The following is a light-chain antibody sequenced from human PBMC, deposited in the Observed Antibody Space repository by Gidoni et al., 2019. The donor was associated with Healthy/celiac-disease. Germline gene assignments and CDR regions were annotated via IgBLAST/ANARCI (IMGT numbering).Light chain of an antibody. CDR1: SSNIGAGYD. CDR2: GNS. Sequence: QSVLTQPPSVSGAPGQRGNISCTASSSNIGAGYDVHWYQQLPGTAPKLLIYGNSNRPSGVPDRFSGSKSGTSASLAITGLQAEDEADYYCQSYDSSLSGSRVFGGGTKLTVL. CDR3: QSYDSSLSGSRV. V-gene: IGLV1-40*01. J-gene: IGLJ3*02.